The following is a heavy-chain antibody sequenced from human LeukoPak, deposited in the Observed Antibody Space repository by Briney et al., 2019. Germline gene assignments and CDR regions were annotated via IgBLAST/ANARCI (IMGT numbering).Heavy chain of an antibody. V-gene: IGHV1-8*03. D-gene: IGHD3/OR15-3a*01. Sequence: ASVKVSCKASGYTFTSYDINWVRQATGQGLEWMGWMNPNSGNTGYAQKFQGRVTITRNTSISTAYMELSSLRSEDTAVYYCARAPVWTGYYYYMDVWGKGTTVTVSS. CDR3: ARAPVWTGYYYYMDV. J-gene: IGHJ6*03. CDR1: GYTFTSYD. CDR2: MNPNSGNT.